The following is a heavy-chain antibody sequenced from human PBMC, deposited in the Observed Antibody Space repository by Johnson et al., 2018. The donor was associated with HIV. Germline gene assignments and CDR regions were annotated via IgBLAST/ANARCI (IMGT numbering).Heavy chain of an antibody. V-gene: IGHV3-9*01. Sequence: VESGGRLVQPGRSLRLSCAASGFSFDDYAMHWVRQVPGKGLEWVAGLTWNSGRKGYADSVKGRFTISRDNAKNSLYLQMNSLKPEDTALYYCTKGIVVGTPHDAFDIWGQGTMFTVSS. J-gene: IGHJ3*02. CDR3: TKGIVVGTPHDAFDI. CDR2: LTWNSGRK. CDR1: GFSFDDYA. D-gene: IGHD2-21*01.